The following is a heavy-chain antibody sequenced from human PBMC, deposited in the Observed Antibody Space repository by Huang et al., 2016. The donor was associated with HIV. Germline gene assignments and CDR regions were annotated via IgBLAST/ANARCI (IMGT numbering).Heavy chain of an antibody. CDR2: ISGYNGNT. Sequence: QVQLVQSGAEVKKPGASVKVSCKASGYTFRSFGISWVRPAPGQGREWVGWISGYNGNTKFAQKFQGRLTMTTDTSTSTAYMELRRLRSDDTAVYYCARGGGIQLWLLGYYYMDVWGNGTTVTVSS. D-gene: IGHD5-18*01. CDR1: GYTFRSFG. J-gene: IGHJ6*03. CDR3: ARGGGIQLWLLGYYYMDV. V-gene: IGHV1-18*01.